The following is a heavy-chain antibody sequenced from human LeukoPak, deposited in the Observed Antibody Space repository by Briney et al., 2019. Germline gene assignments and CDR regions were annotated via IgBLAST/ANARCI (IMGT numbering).Heavy chain of an antibody. CDR1: GYTFTSYY. D-gene: IGHD2-15*01. CDR3: ARGRRSILVVVRYYGMDV. CDR2: INPSGGST. V-gene: IGHV1-46*01. Sequence: GASVKVSCKASGYTFTSYYMHWVRQAPGQGLEWMGIINPSGGSTSYAQKFQGRVTMTRDMSTSTVYMELSSLRSEDTAVYYCARGRRSILVVVRYYGMDVWGQGTTVTVSS. J-gene: IGHJ6*02.